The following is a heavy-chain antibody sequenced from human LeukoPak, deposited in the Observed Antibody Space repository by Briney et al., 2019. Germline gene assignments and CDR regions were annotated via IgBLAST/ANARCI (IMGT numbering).Heavy chain of an antibody. J-gene: IGHJ4*02. V-gene: IGHV4-39*07. D-gene: IGHD3-10*01. Sequence: SETLSLTCTVSGGSISSSGYYWGWIRQPPGKGLEWIGSIYYSGSTYYNPSLKSQVAISVDTSKNQFSLKLSSVTAAGTAVYYCARENLTYYYGSGSVSVGIDYWGQGTLVTVSS. CDR1: GGSISSSGYY. CDR2: IYYSGST. CDR3: ARENLTYYYGSGSVSVGIDY.